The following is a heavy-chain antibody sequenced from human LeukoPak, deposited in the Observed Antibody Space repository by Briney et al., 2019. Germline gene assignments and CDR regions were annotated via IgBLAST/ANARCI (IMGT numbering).Heavy chain of an antibody. CDR1: GFTFSSYA. CDR2: ISGSGGST. CDR3: AKRPRGNYLDPFDY. J-gene: IGHJ4*02. V-gene: IGHV3-23*01. D-gene: IGHD3-10*01. Sequence: PGGSLRLSCAASGFTFSSYAMSWVRQAPGKGLEWVSGISGSGGSTYYADSVKGRFTISRDNSNSRLYLQMNSLRAEDTAVYYCAKRPRGNYLDPFDYWGQGTLVTVSS.